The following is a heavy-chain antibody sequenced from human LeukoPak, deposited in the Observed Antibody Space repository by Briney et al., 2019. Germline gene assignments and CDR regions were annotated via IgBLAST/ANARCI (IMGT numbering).Heavy chain of an antibody. CDR1: GFTFSSYG. CDR2: IWYDGSNK. CDR3: AKQYSSSWHYFDY. V-gene: IGHV3-33*06. D-gene: IGHD6-13*01. Sequence: GWTLRLSCAASGFTFSSYGMHWVRQAPGKGLEWVAVIWYDGSNKYYADSVKGRFTISRDNSKNTLYLQMNSLRAEDTAVYHCAKQYSSSWHYFDYWGQGTLVTVSS. J-gene: IGHJ4*02.